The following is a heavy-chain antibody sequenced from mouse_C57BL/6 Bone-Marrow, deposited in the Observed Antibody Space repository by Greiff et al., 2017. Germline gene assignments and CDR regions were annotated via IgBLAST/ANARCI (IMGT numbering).Heavy chain of an antibody. Sequence: QVQLKQPGAELVKPGASVKLSRKASGYTFTSYWMHWVKQRPGRGPEWTGRIDPNRGGTKYNEKFKSKATLTVDKPSSTAYMQLSSLTSEDSAVYYCARGRIYYGYDGFAYWGQGTLVTVSA. V-gene: IGHV1-72*01. J-gene: IGHJ3*01. D-gene: IGHD2-2*01. CDR1: GYTFTSYW. CDR3: ARGRIYYGYDGFAY. CDR2: IDPNRGGT.